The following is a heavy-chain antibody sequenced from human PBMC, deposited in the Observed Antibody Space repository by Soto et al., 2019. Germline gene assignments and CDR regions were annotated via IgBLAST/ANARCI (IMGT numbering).Heavy chain of an antibody. J-gene: IGHJ4*02. D-gene: IGHD6-19*01. Sequence: EVQLVESGGGLVKPGESLTLSCAASGFTFSSYSMNWVRQAPGEGLEWVSSISSSSTTYTSYADSVKGRFTISRDNAKNSLYLQMNSLRAEDTAVFYCARGMSGSGLSVFEFWGQGTLVAVSS. CDR3: ARGMSGSGLSVFEF. V-gene: IGHV3-21*01. CDR1: GFTFSSYS. CDR2: ISSSSTTYT.